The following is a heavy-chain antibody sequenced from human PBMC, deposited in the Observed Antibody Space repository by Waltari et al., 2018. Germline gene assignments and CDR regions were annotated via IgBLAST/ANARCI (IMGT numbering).Heavy chain of an antibody. Sequence: QVQLVESGGGVVQPGRSLRLSCAASGFTFSSYAMHWVRQAPGKGLEWVAVISYDGSNKYYADSVKGRFTISRDNSKNTLYLQMNSLRAEDTAVYYCAKDPIVVVTAIFDYWGQGTLVTVSS. J-gene: IGHJ4*02. D-gene: IGHD2-21*02. V-gene: IGHV3-30*07. CDR2: ISYDGSNK. CDR1: GFTFSSYA. CDR3: AKDPIVVVTAIFDY.